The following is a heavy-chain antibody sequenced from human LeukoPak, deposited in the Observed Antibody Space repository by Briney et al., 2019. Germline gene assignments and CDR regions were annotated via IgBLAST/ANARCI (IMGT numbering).Heavy chain of an antibody. D-gene: IGHD3-22*01. CDR2: IYYRGST. V-gene: IGHV4-59*08. CDR1: GGSISSYY. Sequence: SETLCLTCTVSGGSISSYYWSWIRQPPGKGLEWVGYIYYRGSTAYNPSLKSRVTISVDTSKNKFSLKLTSVTAADTAVYYCARHGRCDSRTYSFDYWGQGTLVTVSS. CDR3: ARHGRCDSRTYSFDY. J-gene: IGHJ4*02.